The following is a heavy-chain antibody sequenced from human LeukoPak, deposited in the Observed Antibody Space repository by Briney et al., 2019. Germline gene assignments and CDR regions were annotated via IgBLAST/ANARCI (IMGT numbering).Heavy chain of an antibody. CDR3: ARYDSSGYNESDAFDI. CDR1: GGSISSYY. D-gene: IGHD3-22*01. CDR2: IYTSGST. J-gene: IGHJ3*02. V-gene: IGHV4-4*07. Sequence: PSETLSLTCTVSGGSISSYYWSWIRQPAGKGLEWIGRIYTSGSTNYNPSLKSRVTMSVDTSKNQFSLKLSSVTAADTAVYYCARYDSSGYNESDAFDIWGQGTMVTVSS.